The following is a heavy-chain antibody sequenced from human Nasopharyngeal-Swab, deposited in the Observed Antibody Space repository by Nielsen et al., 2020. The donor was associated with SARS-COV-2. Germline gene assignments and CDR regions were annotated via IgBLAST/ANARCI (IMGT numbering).Heavy chain of an antibody. J-gene: IGHJ4*02. CDR3: AADDPLSMTTVDY. D-gene: IGHD4-17*01. CDR1: GFTFTSSA. CDR2: IVVGSGNT. Sequence: SVKVSCNASGFTFTSSAVQWVRQARGQRLEWIGWIVVGSGNTNYAQKFQERVTITRDMSTSTAYMELSSLRSEDTAVYYCAADDPLSMTTVDYWGQGTLVTVSS. V-gene: IGHV1-58*01.